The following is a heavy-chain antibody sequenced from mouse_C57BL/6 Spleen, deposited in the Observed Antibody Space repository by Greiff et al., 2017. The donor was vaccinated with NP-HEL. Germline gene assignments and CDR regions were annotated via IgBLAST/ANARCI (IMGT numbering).Heavy chain of an antibody. J-gene: IGHJ1*03. CDR1: GYPFTSYW. Sequence: VQLQQPGAELVRPGSSVQLSCQASGYPFTSYWMHWVKQRPLQGLDWIGNIDPSDSETPFNQKFKDKATLTVDKSSSTAYMQLSSLTSEDSAVYYCARYSYDYDVWYFDVWGTGTTVTVSS. CDR3: ARYSYDYDVWYFDV. V-gene: IGHV1-52*01. CDR2: IDPSDSET. D-gene: IGHD2-4*01.